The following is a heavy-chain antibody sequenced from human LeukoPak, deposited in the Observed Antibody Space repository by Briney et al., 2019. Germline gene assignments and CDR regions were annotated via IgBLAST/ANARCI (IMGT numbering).Heavy chain of an antibody. CDR2: IKQDGSEK. V-gene: IGHV3-7*01. CDR3: AREGETYYDFWSGYRIDY. Sequence: SGGSLRLSCAASGFTFSSYWMSWVRQAPGKGLEWVANIKQDGSEKYYVDSVKGRFTISRDNAKNSLYLQMNSLRAEDTAVYYCAREGETYYDFWSGYRIDYWGQGTLVTVSS. D-gene: IGHD3-3*01. J-gene: IGHJ4*02. CDR1: GFTFSSYW.